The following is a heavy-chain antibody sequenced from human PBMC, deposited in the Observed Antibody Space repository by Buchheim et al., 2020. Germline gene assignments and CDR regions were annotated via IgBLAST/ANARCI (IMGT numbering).Heavy chain of an antibody. J-gene: IGHJ4*02. V-gene: IGHV3-33*06. CDR2: IWYDGSNK. D-gene: IGHD3-16*01. Sequence: QVQLVESGGGVVQPGRSLRLSCAASGFTFSSYGMHWVRQAPGKGLEWVAVIWYDGSNKYYADSVKGRFTISRDNSKNTLYLQMNSLRAEDTAVYYCAKFSCCGFAGGYYFDYWGQGTL. CDR1: GFTFSSYG. CDR3: AKFSCCGFAGGYYFDY.